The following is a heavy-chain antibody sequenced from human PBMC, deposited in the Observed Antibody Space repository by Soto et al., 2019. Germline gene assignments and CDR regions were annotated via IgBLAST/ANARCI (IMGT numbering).Heavy chain of an antibody. D-gene: IGHD5-18*01. CDR1: GFTFSSYW. Sequence: EVQLVESGGGLVQPGGSLRLSCAASGFTFSSYWMSWVRQAPGKGLEWVANIKPDGSKKYYVDSVKGRFTISRDNAKNSLYLQMSSLRAEDTAVYYCARDGPIQLCFPGLEYFQHWGQGTLVTVSS. CDR2: IKPDGSKK. V-gene: IGHV3-7*01. J-gene: IGHJ1*01. CDR3: ARDGPIQLCFPGLEYFQH.